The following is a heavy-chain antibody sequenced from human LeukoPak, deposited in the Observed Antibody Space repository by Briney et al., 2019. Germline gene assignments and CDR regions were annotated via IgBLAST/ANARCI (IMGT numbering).Heavy chain of an antibody. CDR1: GYTFTSYG. Sequence: ASVKVSCKASGYTFTSYGINWVRQAPGQGLEWMGLINPSGGSTRYAQKFQGRVTMTRDMSTSTVYMELGSLRSEDTAVCYCARALPHRRLMDTTMEQHWFDPWGQGTLVTVSS. CDR3: ARALPHRRLMDTTMEQHWFDP. J-gene: IGHJ5*02. CDR2: INPSGGST. V-gene: IGHV1-46*01. D-gene: IGHD5-18*01.